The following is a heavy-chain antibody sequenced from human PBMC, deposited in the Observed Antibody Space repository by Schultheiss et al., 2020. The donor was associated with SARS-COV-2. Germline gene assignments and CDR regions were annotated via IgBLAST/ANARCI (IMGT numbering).Heavy chain of an antibody. J-gene: IGHJ4*02. CDR1: GFTFSSYW. CDR2: ISYDGSNK. D-gene: IGHD3-10*01. CDR3: ATMSELPLWFGESGREFDY. Sequence: GESLKISCAASGFTFSSYWMHWVRQAPGKGLEWVAVISYDGSNKYYADSVKGRFTISRDNSKNTLYLQMNSLRAEDTAVHYCATMSELPLWFGESGREFDYWGQGTLVTVSS. V-gene: IGHV3-30-3*01.